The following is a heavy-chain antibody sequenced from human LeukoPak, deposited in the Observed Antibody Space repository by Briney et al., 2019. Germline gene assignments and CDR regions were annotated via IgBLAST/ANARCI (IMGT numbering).Heavy chain of an antibody. CDR2: MNPNSGNT. D-gene: IGHD3-3*01. Sequence: ASVKVSCKASGYTFTSYDINWVRQATGQGLEWMGWMNPNSGNTGYAQKFQGRVTITRNTSISTAYMELSSLRSEDTAVYYCARSRAKSQRRSITWASDYYYMDVWGKGTTVTVSS. V-gene: IGHV1-8*03. CDR1: GYTFTSYD. CDR3: ARSRAKSQRRSITWASDYYYMDV. J-gene: IGHJ6*03.